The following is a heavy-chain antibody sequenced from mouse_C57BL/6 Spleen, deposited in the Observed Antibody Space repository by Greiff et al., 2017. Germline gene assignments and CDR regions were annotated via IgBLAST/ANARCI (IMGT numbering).Heavy chain of an antibody. J-gene: IGHJ2*01. V-gene: IGHV5S21*01. CDR3: TRGRVTEYYFDY. Sequence: EVKVEESGEGLVKPGGSLKLSCAASGFTFSSYAMSWVRQTPEKRLEWVAYISSGGDYIYYADTVKGRFTISRDNARNTLYLQMSSLTSEDTAMYYCTRGRVTEYYFDYWGQGTTLTVSS. D-gene: IGHD2-1*01. CDR2: ISSGGDYI. CDR1: GFTFSSYA.